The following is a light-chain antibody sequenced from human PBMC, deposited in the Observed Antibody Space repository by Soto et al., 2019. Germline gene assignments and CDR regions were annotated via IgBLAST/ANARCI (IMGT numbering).Light chain of an antibody. V-gene: IGLV2-14*01. Sequence: QSALTQPASVSGSPGQSIAISCTGTRSDVGAYGYVSWYQQHPGKAPKLMLFEVNMRPSGVSNRFSGSKSGNTASLTIPGLQADDEADYYCSSYTTGNTVVFGGGTKLSVL. CDR3: SSYTTGNTVV. CDR1: RSDVGAYGY. J-gene: IGLJ3*02. CDR2: EVN.